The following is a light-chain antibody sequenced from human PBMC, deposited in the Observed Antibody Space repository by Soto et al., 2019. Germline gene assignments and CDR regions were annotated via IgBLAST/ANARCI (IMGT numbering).Light chain of an antibody. CDR1: QSVRNN. V-gene: IGKV3-15*01. CDR2: GAS. Sequence: EIVMTQSPATLSVSPGERATLSCRASQSVRNNLAWYQQKPGQAPRLLIYGASTRATGIPARFSGSGSGTEFTLTIRRLQSEDFTVYYCQQYNNWPPFTFGQGTKLEIK. CDR3: QQYNNWPPFT. J-gene: IGKJ2*01.